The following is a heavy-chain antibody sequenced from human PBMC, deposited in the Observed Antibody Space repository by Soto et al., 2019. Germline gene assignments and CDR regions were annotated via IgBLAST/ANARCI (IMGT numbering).Heavy chain of an antibody. CDR2: IYYSGST. CDR3: ARVWNRNFDY. CDR1: VGSVSSGSHY. V-gene: IGHV4-61*01. J-gene: IGHJ4*02. Sequence: LSLTCTVSVGSVSSGSHYWSWIRQPPGRGLEWIGYIYYSGSTNYNPSLKSRVTISVDTSKNQFSLKLSSVTAADTAVYYCARVWNRNFDYWGQGTLVTVSS. D-gene: IGHD1-1*01.